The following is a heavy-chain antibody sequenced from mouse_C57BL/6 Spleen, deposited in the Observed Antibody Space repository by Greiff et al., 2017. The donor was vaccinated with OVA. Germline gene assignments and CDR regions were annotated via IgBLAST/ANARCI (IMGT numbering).Heavy chain of an antibody. CDR2: IDPEDGDT. V-gene: IGHV14-1*01. CDR1: GFTITDYY. D-gene: IGHD1-1*01. Sequence: EVQLQQSGAELVRPGASVKLSCTASGFTITDYYMHWVKQRPEQGLEWIGRIDPEDGDTEYAPKFQGKATMTADTSSNTAYLQLSSLTSEDTAVYYGTRDYGSSLGWYFDVWGTGTTVTVSS. J-gene: IGHJ1*03. CDR3: TRDYGSSLGWYFDV.